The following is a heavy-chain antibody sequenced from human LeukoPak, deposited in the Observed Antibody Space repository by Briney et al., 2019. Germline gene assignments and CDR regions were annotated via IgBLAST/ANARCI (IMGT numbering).Heavy chain of an antibody. CDR1: AGSISSYF. V-gene: IGHV4-59*01. CDR2: IYYSGST. J-gene: IGHJ6*04. Sequence: PSETLSLTCTVSAGSISSYFWSWIRQPPGKGLEWIGYIYYSGSTNYNPSLKSRVTISVDTSKNQFSLKLSSVTAADTAVYYCARNVILQRGLSKGPGQMDVWGKRATVTVSS. CDR3: ARNVILQRGLSKGPGQMDV. D-gene: IGHD2-21*01.